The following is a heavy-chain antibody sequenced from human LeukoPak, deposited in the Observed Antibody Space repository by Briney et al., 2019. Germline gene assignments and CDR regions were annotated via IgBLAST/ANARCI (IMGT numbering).Heavy chain of an antibody. V-gene: IGHV3-74*01. D-gene: IGHD4-17*01. J-gene: IGHJ4*02. CDR2: INSDGSST. CDR1: GFTFSSYW. Sequence: GGSLRLSCAASGFTFSSYWMHWVRQAPGKGLVWVSRINSDGSSTSYADSAKGRFTISRDNAKNTLYLQMNSLRAEDTAVYYCARDPLNGDPYFDYWGQGTLVTVSS. CDR3: ARDPLNGDPYFDY.